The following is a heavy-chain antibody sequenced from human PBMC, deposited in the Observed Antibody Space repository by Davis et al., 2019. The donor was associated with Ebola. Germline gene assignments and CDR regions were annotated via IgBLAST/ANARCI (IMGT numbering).Heavy chain of an antibody. Sequence: MPGGSLRLSCTVSGGSISSYYWSWIRQPPGKGLEWIGYIYYSGSTNYHPSLKSRVTISVDTSKNQFSLKLSSVTAADTAVYYCAREREYLSKGDGRYYYYYGMDVWGQGTTVTVSS. V-gene: IGHV4-59*01. CDR2: IYYSGST. D-gene: IGHD1-14*01. CDR1: GGSISSYY. J-gene: IGHJ6*02. CDR3: AREREYLSKGDGRYYYYYGMDV.